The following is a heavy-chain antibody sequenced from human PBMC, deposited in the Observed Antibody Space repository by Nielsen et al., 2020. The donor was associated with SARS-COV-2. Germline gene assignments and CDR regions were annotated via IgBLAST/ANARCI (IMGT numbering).Heavy chain of an antibody. CDR1: GFTFSSYG. Sequence: GESLKISCAASGFTFSSYGMHWVRQAPGKGLEWVAVISYDGSNKYYADSVKGRFTISRDNAKNSLYLQMNSLRAEDTAVYYCAREYVGIGNYYYYGMDVWGQGTTVTVSS. D-gene: IGHD2-15*01. V-gene: IGHV3-30*03. J-gene: IGHJ6*02. CDR3: AREYVGIGNYYYYGMDV. CDR2: ISYDGSNK.